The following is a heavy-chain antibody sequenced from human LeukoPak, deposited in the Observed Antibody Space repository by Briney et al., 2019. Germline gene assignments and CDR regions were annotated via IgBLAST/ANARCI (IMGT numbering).Heavy chain of an antibody. J-gene: IGHJ6*03. D-gene: IGHD4-11*01. V-gene: IGHV3-48*01. CDR3: ARSTVTSSYYYMDV. CDR1: GFTFSYYN. CDR2: ISDTTSTI. Sequence: GGSLRLSCAASGFTFSYYNMNWVRQAPGKGLEWVSYISDTTSTIYYADSVKGRFTISRDNAKNSLHLQMNSLRAEDTAVYFCARSTVTSSYYYMDVWGKGITVSSP.